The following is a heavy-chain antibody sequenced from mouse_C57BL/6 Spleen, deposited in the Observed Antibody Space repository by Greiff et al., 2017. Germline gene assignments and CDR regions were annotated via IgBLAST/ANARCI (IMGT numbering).Heavy chain of an antibody. CDR1: GYAFSSSW. CDR3: ARRQLRLDFDY. J-gene: IGHJ2*01. Sequence: VKLMESGPELVKPGASVKISCKASGYAFSSSWMNWVKQRPGKGLEWIGRIYPGDGDTKYNGKFKGKATLTADKSSSTAYMQLSSLTSEDSAVSFCARRQLRLDFDYWGQGTTLTVSS. D-gene: IGHD3-2*02. V-gene: IGHV1-82*01. CDR2: IYPGDGDT.